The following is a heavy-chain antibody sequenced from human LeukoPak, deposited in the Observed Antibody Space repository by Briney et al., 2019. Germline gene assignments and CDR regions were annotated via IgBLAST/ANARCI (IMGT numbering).Heavy chain of an antibody. CDR3: ARASWEVAGPFDY. CDR1: GGSIGTGSFY. V-gene: IGHV4-39*07. D-gene: IGHD6-19*01. CDR2: IYYSGST. J-gene: IGHJ4*02. Sequence: SETLSLTCTVSGGSIGTGSFYWGWIRQPPGKGLEWVGTIYYSGSTYYNPSLKSRVTISVDTSKNQFSLKVTSVTAADTAVYYCARASWEVAGPFDYWGQGTLVTDSS.